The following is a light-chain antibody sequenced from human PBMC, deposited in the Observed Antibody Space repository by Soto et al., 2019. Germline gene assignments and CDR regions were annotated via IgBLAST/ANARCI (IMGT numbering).Light chain of an antibody. Sequence: EIVLTQSPDTLSLSPRERATLSCRASQSVSSSYLAWYQQRPGQAPRLLIYDASNRATGIPARFSGSGSGTDFTLTISSLEPEDFAVYYCEQYNNWPHAFGGGTKVDIK. CDR1: QSVSSSY. V-gene: IGKV3-11*01. J-gene: IGKJ4*01. CDR3: EQYNNWPHA. CDR2: DAS.